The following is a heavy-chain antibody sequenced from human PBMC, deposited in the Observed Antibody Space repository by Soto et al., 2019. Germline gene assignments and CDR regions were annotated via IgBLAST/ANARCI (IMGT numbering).Heavy chain of an antibody. CDR3: ARAPMLLSRPYFDS. J-gene: IGHJ4*02. V-gene: IGHV4-59*01. Sequence: SETLSLTCTVSGGSISNFYWSWIRQPPGKGLEWIGYISYSGNTNYNPSLKSRVSISVDTSKNQLSLNLTSVTAADTAVYYCARAPMLLSRPYFDSWGQGTPVTVSS. D-gene: IGHD2-15*01. CDR1: GGSISNFY. CDR2: ISYSGNT.